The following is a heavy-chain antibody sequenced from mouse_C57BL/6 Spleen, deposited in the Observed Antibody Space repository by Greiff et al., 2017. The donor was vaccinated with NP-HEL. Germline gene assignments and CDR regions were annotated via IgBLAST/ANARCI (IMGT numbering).Heavy chain of an antibody. CDR2: IYPGDGDT. D-gene: IGHD2-5*01. J-gene: IGHJ3*01. CDR1: GYAFSSSW. CDR3: ASPYYSNYGWFAC. Sequence: QVQLQQSGPELVKPGASVKISCKASGYAFSSSWMNWVKQRPGKGLEWIGRIYPGDGDTNYNGKFKGKATLTADKSSSTAYMQLSSLTSEDSAVYFCASPYYSNYGWFACWGQGALVTVSA. V-gene: IGHV1-82*01.